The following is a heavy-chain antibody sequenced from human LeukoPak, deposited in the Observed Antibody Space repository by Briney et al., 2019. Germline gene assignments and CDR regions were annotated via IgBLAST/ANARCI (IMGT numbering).Heavy chain of an antibody. CDR3: ARVSCSSTSCYTRASIFDY. Sequence: SETLSLTCAVYGGSFSGYYWSWIRQPPGKGLEWIGEINHSGSTNYNPSLKSRVTISVDTSKNQFSLKLSSVTAADTAVYYCARVSCSSTSCYTRASIFDYWGQGTLVTVSS. J-gene: IGHJ4*02. V-gene: IGHV4-34*01. CDR1: GGSFSGYY. D-gene: IGHD2-2*02. CDR2: INHSGST.